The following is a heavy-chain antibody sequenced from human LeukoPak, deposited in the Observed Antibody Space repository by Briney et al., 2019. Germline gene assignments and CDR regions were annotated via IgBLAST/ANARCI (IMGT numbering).Heavy chain of an antibody. Sequence: PGGSLRLSCAASGFTFSSYSMNWVRQAPGKGLEWVSYIRSNSSTIYYADSVKGRFTISRDNSKNTLYLQMNRLRAGDTTVYYCARGLSGYSTALGYWGQGTLVTVSS. D-gene: IGHD6-13*01. CDR2: IRSNSSTI. CDR1: GFTFSSYS. CDR3: ARGLSGYSTALGY. V-gene: IGHV3-48*04. J-gene: IGHJ4*02.